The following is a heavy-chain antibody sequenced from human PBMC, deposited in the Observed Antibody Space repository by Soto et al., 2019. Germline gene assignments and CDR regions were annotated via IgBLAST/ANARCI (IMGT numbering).Heavy chain of an antibody. V-gene: IGHV1-46*01. CDR2: INPSGGST. D-gene: IGHD5-12*01. CDR1: GYTFTSYY. CDR3: ARGVLRRPDYYYGMDV. J-gene: IGHJ6*02. Sequence: ASVKVSCKASGYTFTSYYMHWVRQAPGQGLEWMGIINPSGGSTSYAQKFQGRVTMTRDTSTSTVYMELSSLRSEDTAVYYCARGVLRRPDYYYGMDVWGQGTTVTVSS.